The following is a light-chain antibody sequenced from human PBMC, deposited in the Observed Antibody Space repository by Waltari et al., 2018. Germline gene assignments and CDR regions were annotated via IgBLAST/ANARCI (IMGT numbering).Light chain of an antibody. CDR3: QKYGTRPAT. Sequence: DILLTQSPGTLSLSPGERATLSCRASQSVSRTLAWYQQKPGQAPRLLIYDASIRATGIPDRFSGSGSGTDFSLTISRLEPEDFAVYYCQKYGTRPATFGQGTKVEIK. CDR1: QSVSRT. CDR2: DAS. J-gene: IGKJ1*01. V-gene: IGKV3-20*01.